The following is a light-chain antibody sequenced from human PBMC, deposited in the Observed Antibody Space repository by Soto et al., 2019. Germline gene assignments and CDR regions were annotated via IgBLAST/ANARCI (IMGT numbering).Light chain of an antibody. J-gene: IGKJ1*01. CDR3: QQYYTTPWT. CDR1: QSISSW. CDR2: DAS. Sequence: GDRVTITCRASQSISSWLAWYQQKPGKAPKLLIYDASSLESGVPSRFSGSGSGTEFTLTISSLQPEDVAVYYCQQYYTTPWTFGQGTKVDIK. V-gene: IGKV1-5*01.